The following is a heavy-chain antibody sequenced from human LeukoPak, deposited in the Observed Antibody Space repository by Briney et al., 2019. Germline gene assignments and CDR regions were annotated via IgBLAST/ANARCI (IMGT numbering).Heavy chain of an antibody. CDR2: ISAYNGNT. J-gene: IGHJ4*02. D-gene: IGHD3-9*01. Sequence: ASVKVSCKASGYTFTSYGISWVRQAPGRGLEWMGWISAYNGNTNYAQKLQGRVTMTTDTSTSTAYMELRSLRSDDTAVYYCAREGNYYDILTGFFDYWGQGTLVTVSS. CDR3: AREGNYYDILTGFFDY. V-gene: IGHV1-18*01. CDR1: GYTFTSYG.